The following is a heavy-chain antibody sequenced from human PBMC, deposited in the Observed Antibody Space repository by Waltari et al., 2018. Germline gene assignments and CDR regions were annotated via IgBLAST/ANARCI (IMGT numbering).Heavy chain of an antibody. D-gene: IGHD6-6*01. CDR3: ARRYSSSSPCDY. J-gene: IGHJ4*02. CDR2: INHSGST. V-gene: IGHV4-34*01. Sequence: QVQLQQWGAGLLKPSETLSLTCAVYGGSFSGYYWSWIRQPPGKGLEWIGEINHSGSTNYNPSLKSLVTISVDTSKNQFSLKLSSVTAADTAVYYCARRYSSSSPCDYWGQGTLVTVSS. CDR1: GGSFSGYY.